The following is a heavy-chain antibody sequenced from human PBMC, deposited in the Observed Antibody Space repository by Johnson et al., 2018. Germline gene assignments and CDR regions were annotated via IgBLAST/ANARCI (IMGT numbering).Heavy chain of an antibody. CDR3: ARWRTRLYVMDV. D-gene: IGHD3-3*01. CDR2: IWHDGSDK. CDR1: GFTFRDYG. Sequence: QVQLVESGGGVVQPGRSLRLSCAASGFTFRDYGMHWVRQAPGKGLEWVAVIWHDGSDKKYADSVKGRFTISRDNSKNTLYLQINSLRAEDTAVYYCARWRTRLYVMDVWGQGTTVTVSS. J-gene: IGHJ6*02. V-gene: IGHV3-33*01.